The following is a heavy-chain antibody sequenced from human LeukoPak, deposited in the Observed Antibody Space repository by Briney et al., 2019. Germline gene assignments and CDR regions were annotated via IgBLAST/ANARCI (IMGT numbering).Heavy chain of an antibody. J-gene: IGHJ3*02. Sequence: GGSLRLSCAASGFTFSTYTMNWVRQAPGKGLEWVSSIDSSSNYIYYADSVEGRFTISRDNAKNSLFLQMNSLRVEDTAVHYCAKVGLAGTSGYGAFDIWGQGTMVTVSS. V-gene: IGHV3-21*01. CDR1: GFTFSTYT. D-gene: IGHD3-22*01. CDR2: IDSSSNYI. CDR3: AKVGLAGTSGYGAFDI.